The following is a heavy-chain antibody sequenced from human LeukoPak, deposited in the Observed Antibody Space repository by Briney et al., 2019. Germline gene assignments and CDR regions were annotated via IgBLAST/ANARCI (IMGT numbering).Heavy chain of an antibody. V-gene: IGHV4-59*08. CDR3: ARHRASLFDR. J-gene: IGHJ5*02. Sequence: SEALSLTCTVSGGSISNYYWTWIRQPPGKGLEWIGYIYYSGSTNYNPSLKSRVTISVDTSKNQFSLKLSSVTAADTAVYYCARHRASLFDRWGQGTLVTVSS. CDR1: GGSISNYY. CDR2: IYYSGST.